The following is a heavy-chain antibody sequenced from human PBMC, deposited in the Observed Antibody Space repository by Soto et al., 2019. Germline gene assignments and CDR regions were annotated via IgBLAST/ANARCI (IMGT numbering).Heavy chain of an antibody. CDR1: GGTFSSYA. J-gene: IGHJ5*02. V-gene: IGHV1-69*13. CDR2: IIPIFGTA. CDR3: ARGRPITGTKGFWFDP. D-gene: IGHD1-20*01. Sequence: VKVSCKASGGTFSSYAISWVRQAPGQGLEWMGGIIPIFGTATYAQKFQGRVTITADESTSTAYMELSSLRSEDTAVYYCARGRPITGTKGFWFDPWGQGTLVTVSS.